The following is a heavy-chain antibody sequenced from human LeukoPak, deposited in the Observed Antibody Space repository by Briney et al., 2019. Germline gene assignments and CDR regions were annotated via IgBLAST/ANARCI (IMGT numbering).Heavy chain of an antibody. CDR3: ARQLGVKDSSLVNF. D-gene: IGHD6-13*01. J-gene: IGHJ4*02. Sequence: PLETLSLTCTVSGGSISSSIYHWGWIRQTPGKGNEWLGCIYYSGSTYYNPSLKSRLTMSLDTSKNQFSLKLTSVTAEDTAVYYCARQLGVKDSSLVNFWGQGTLVTVSS. CDR1: GGSISSSIYH. V-gene: IGHV4-39*01. CDR2: IYYSGST.